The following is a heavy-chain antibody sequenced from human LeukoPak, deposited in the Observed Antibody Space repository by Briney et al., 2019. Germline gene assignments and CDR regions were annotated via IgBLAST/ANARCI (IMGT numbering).Heavy chain of an antibody. CDR3: ARAPSGCGGTCAFDY. CDR1: GGSTSNSF. Sequence: SETLSLTCTVSGGSTSNSFWSWIRQPAGKGLEWIGRIYTDGSANSNPSLRSRLTMSLDTSKNQFSLKLTSVTAADTAVYFCARAPSGCGGTCAFDYWGQGTLVTVSS. V-gene: IGHV4-4*07. CDR2: IYTDGSA. D-gene: IGHD2-15*01. J-gene: IGHJ4*02.